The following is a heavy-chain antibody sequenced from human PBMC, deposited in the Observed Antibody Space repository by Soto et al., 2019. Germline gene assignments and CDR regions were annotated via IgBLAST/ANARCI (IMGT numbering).Heavy chain of an antibody. CDR2: IYWDDDK. CDR3: TPWSSGSSNFDY. D-gene: IGHD3-22*01. J-gene: IGHJ4*02. Sequence: HITLRESGPTLVKPTQTLTLTCTFSGFSLSTTGVGVGWIRQPPGKALEWLALIYWDDDKRYSPSLKSRLTIPKDTSKNQVVRTLTNMDPVDTATYYCTPWSSGSSNFDYWGQGTLVTVSS. V-gene: IGHV2-5*02. CDR1: GFSLSTTGVG.